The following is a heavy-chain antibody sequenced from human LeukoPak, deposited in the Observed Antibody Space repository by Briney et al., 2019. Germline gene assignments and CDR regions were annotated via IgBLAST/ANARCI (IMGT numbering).Heavy chain of an antibody. V-gene: IGHV3-21*04. CDR3: AKPLHYYDSSGYYRDAFDI. D-gene: IGHD3-22*01. CDR1: GFTFSSYT. J-gene: IGHJ3*02. CDR2: ISGSSYYI. Sequence: PGGSLRLSCAASGFTFSSYTINWVRQAPGKGLEWVSSISGSSYYIYYADSVRGRFTISRDNAKNSVYLQMNSLRAEDTAVYYCAKPLHYYDSSGYYRDAFDIWGQGTMVTVSS.